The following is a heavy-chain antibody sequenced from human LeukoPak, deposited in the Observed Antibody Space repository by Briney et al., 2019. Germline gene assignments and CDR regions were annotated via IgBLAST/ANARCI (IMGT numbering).Heavy chain of an antibody. D-gene: IGHD2-15*01. J-gene: IGHJ4*02. V-gene: IGHV3-7*01. CDR1: GFTFSSYA. CDR2: IKQDGSEK. Sequence: PPGGSLRLSCAASGFTFSSYAMHWVRQAPGKGLEWVANIKQDGSEKYYVDSVKGRFTISRDNAKNSLYLQMNSLRAEDTAVYYCAREASQYCSGGSCSPDYWGQGTLVTVSS. CDR3: AREASQYCSGGSCSPDY.